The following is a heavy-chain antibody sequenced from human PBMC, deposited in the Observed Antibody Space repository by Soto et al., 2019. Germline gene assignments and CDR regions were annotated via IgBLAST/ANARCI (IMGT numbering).Heavy chain of an antibody. J-gene: IGHJ5*02. V-gene: IGHV1-18*01. D-gene: IGHD6-13*01. Sequence: QVQLVQSGAEVRKPGASVTISCKASGYTFRNYGITWVRQAPGQGLEWMGWISAYNGDTKYAEKVQGRLTMTTDTPTSRAYMELSSMRSDDTAVYYCARDNGGLAAPGTDWFDPWGQGTLVTVSS. CDR2: ISAYNGDT. CDR3: ARDNGGLAAPGTDWFDP. CDR1: GYTFRNYG.